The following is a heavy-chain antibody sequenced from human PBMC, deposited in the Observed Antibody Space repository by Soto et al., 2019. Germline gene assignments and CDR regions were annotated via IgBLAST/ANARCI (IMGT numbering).Heavy chain of an antibody. D-gene: IGHD2-2*02. V-gene: IGHV1-2*02. Sequence: ASVKISCKASGYTFSGYYIHWLRQAPGQGLEWMGWINPNSGGTNYAQKFQGRVTVTRDTPTSTAYMELSRLTSDDTAVYYCARSLTEGYCTITGCYTRPLYGMEVWGQGTKVTVS. CDR2: INPNSGGT. CDR3: ARSLTEGYCTITGCYTRPLYGMEV. CDR1: GYTFSGYY. J-gene: IGHJ6*02.